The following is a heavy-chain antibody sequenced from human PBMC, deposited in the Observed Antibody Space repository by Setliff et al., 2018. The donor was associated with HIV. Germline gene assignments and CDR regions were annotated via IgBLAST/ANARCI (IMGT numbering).Heavy chain of an antibody. CDR3: TGWGSGWPQNY. J-gene: IGHJ4*02. V-gene: IGHV3-21*04. CDR2: ISSRGGSV. D-gene: IGHD6-19*01. CDR1: GFTFSTSG. Sequence: LRLSCAASGFTFSTSGMNWVRQAPGKGLEWVSSISSRGGSVYYADSVRGRFTISRDNAKNSLNLQMNSLKSEDTAVYYCTGWGSGWPQNYWGQGTLVTVSS.